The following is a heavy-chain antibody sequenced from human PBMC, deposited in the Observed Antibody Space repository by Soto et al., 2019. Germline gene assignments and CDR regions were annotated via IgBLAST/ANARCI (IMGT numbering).Heavy chain of an antibody. CDR1: GYSFTIYW. CDR3: ARHGPRVYYDNSDYYYYGMDV. D-gene: IGHD3-22*01. J-gene: IGHJ6*02. Sequence: EVQLVQSGAEVKKPGESLKISCKGSGYSFTIYWIGWVRQMPGKGLEWMGIIDPGDSDTRYSPSFQGQVTISADKSISTAYLKWSRLKASDTAMYYCARHGPRVYYDNSDYYYYGMDVWGQGTTVTVSS. CDR2: IDPGDSDT. V-gene: IGHV5-51*01.